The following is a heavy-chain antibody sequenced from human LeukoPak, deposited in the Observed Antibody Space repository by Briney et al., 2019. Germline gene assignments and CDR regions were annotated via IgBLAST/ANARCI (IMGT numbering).Heavy chain of an antibody. Sequence: ASVKVSCKASGYTFTGYYMHWVRQAPGQGLEWMGWINPNSGGTNYAQKFQGRVTMTRDTSISTAYMELSRLRSDDTAVYYCARETVTTGDAFDIWGQGTMVTVPS. CDR3: ARETVTTGDAFDI. CDR2: INPNSGGT. V-gene: IGHV1-2*02. D-gene: IGHD4-17*01. J-gene: IGHJ3*02. CDR1: GYTFTGYY.